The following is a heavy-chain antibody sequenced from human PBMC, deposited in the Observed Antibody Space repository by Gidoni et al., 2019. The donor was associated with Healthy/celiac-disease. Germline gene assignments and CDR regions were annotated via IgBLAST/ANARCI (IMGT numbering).Heavy chain of an antibody. V-gene: IGHV4-38-2*02. Sequence: QVQLQESGPGLVKPSETLSLTCTVSGYSISSGYYWGWIRQPPGKGLEWIGSIYHSGSTYYNPSLKSRVTISVDTSKNQFSLKLSSVTAADTAVYYCARDGSGWRGDNYGMDVWGQGTTVTVSS. CDR1: GYSISSGYY. CDR2: IYHSGST. CDR3: ARDGSGWRGDNYGMDV. J-gene: IGHJ6*02. D-gene: IGHD6-19*01.